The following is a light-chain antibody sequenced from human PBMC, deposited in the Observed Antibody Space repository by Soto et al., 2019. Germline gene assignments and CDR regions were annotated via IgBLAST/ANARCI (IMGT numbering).Light chain of an antibody. CDR2: KAS. J-gene: IGKJ1*01. CDR1: QSISSW. V-gene: IGKV1-5*03. Sequence: DIQMTQSPSTLSASVGDRVTITCRASQSISSWLAWYQQKPGKAPKLLIYKASSLESGVPSRFSGSGSGTEFTLTISSLQPYDFATYYCQQYNSYSVAFGQGTKVEIK. CDR3: QQYNSYSVA.